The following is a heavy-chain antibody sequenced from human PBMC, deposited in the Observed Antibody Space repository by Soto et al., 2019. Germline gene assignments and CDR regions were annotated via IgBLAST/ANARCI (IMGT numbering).Heavy chain of an antibody. Sequence: GGSLRLSCAASGFTFSTYEMNWVRQAPGKGLEWISYISESGSPEYYADSVKGRFTVSRDNAKNSLYLQMNSMTVDDTAVYYCARRGVYDWYFDIWGRGTLVTVS. CDR2: ISESGSPE. V-gene: IGHV3-48*03. J-gene: IGHJ2*01. D-gene: IGHD3-3*01. CDR1: GFTFSTYE. CDR3: ARRGVYDWYFDI.